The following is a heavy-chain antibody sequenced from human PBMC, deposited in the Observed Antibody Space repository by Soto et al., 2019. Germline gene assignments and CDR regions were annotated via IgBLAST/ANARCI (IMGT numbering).Heavy chain of an antibody. CDR2: ISYDGSNK. CDR1: GFTFSSYA. Sequence: QVQLVESGGGVVQPGRSLRLSCAASGFTFSSYAMHWVRQAPGKGLEWVAVISYDGSNKYYADSVKGRFTISRDNSKNTLYLQMNSLRAEDTDVYYCARGSGSPYYYYGMDVWGQGTTVTVSS. J-gene: IGHJ6*02. D-gene: IGHD3-22*01. CDR3: ARGSGSPYYYYGMDV. V-gene: IGHV3-30-3*01.